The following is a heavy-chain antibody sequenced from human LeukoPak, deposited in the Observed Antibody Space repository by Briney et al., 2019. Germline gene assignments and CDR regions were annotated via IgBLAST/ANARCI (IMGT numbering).Heavy chain of an antibody. CDR3: ARDVVNWFDP. Sequence: SVKVSCKASGGTFSSYAISWVRQAPGHGLEWMGGIIPIFGTANYAQKFQGRVTITTDESTSTAYMELSSLRSEDTAVYYCARDVVNWFDPWGQGTLVTVSS. CDR1: GGTFSSYA. J-gene: IGHJ5*02. V-gene: IGHV1-69*05. D-gene: IGHD2-15*01. CDR2: IIPIFGTA.